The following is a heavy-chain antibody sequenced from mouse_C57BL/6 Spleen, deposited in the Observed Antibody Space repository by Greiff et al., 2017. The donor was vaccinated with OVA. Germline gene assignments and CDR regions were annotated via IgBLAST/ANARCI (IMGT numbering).Heavy chain of an antibody. CDR1: GYTFTSYW. CDR2: IHPNSGST. D-gene: IGHD1-1*01. CDR3: ARGNYYGSSYDYFDY. V-gene: IGHV1-64*01. Sequence: QVHVKQSGAELVKPGASVKLSCKASGYTFTSYWMHWVKQRPGQGLEWIGMIHPNSGSTNYNEKFKSKATLTVDKSSSTAYMQLSSLTSEDSAVYYCARGNYYGSSYDYFDYWGQGTTLTVSS. J-gene: IGHJ2*01.